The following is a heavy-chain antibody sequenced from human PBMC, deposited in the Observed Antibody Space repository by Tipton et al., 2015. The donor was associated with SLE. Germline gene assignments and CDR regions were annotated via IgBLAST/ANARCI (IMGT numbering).Heavy chain of an antibody. Sequence: TLSLTCTVSGASISGGGYSWNWIRQPPGKGLEWIGYIYHSGTTYYNPSLKSRVTISLDTSKNQFSLKLSSVTAADTAVYYCARSGSYPYYYYYMDVWGKGTTVTVSS. V-gene: IGHV4-30-2*02. CDR3: ARSGSYPYYYYYMDV. D-gene: IGHD1-26*01. CDR2: IYHSGTT. CDR1: GASISGGGYS. J-gene: IGHJ6*03.